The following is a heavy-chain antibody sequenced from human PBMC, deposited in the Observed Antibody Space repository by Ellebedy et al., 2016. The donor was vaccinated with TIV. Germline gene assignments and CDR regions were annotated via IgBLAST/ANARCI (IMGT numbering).Heavy chain of an antibody. CDR1: GFTFTNYW. J-gene: IGHJ4*02. CDR2: IKQGGSEK. CDR3: ARGPATVFGVVKPLDY. Sequence: GGSLRLSCAASGFTFTNYWMSWVRQAPGKGLEWVATIKQGGSEKYYVDSVKGRFTISRDNAKNSLYLQMNSLRAEDTAVYFCARGPATVFGVVKPLDYWGQGTLVTVSS. D-gene: IGHD3-3*01. V-gene: IGHV3-7*01.